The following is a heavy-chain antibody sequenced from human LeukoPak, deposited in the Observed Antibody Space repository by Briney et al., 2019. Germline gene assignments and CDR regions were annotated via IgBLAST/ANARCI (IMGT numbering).Heavy chain of an antibody. D-gene: IGHD2-21*02. V-gene: IGHV4-59*01. CDR2: LYGTVSP. CDR3: ARAACGGDCYWGLLDAFDI. J-gene: IGHJ3*02. Sequence: SETLSLTCTVSGDSISGYYWGWIRHPPGKGLEWIGHLYGTVSPDYNPSLKSRATITTETSKNQFSLKLSSVTAADTAVYYCARAACGGDCYWGLLDAFDIWGQGTMVTVSS. CDR1: GDSISGYY.